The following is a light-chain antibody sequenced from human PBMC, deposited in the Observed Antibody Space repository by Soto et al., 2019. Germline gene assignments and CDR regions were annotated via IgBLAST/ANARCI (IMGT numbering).Light chain of an antibody. V-gene: IGKV1-5*03. J-gene: IGKJ1*01. Sequence: DIQMTQSPSTLSASVGDRVTVTCRASQSIDTSLAWYQQKPGEALRLLIFRASTLEGGVPSRFSGSGSGTKFTLTISSLRADDFATYYCQHYQSFSGMFGQGTKVEIK. CDR1: QSIDTS. CDR3: QHYQSFSGM. CDR2: RAS.